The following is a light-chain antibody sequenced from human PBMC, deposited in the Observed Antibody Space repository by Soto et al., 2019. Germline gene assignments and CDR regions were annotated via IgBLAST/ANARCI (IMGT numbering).Light chain of an antibody. CDR1: QSITNW. Sequence: DIQITQSPSSLSASVGNRVTITCRASQSITNWLAWYQQKPGKAPKLLIYDASSLESGVPSRFSGSGSGTEFTLTISSLRPDDFATYYCQQYNSYRTFGQGTKVDIK. CDR3: QQYNSYRT. CDR2: DAS. V-gene: IGKV1-5*01. J-gene: IGKJ1*01.